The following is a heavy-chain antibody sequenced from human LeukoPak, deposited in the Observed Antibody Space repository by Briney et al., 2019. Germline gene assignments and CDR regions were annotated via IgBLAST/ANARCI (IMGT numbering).Heavy chain of an antibody. Sequence: GESLRLSCAASGFTVSSNYMSWVRQAPGKGLEWVSVIYNDSRTYYADSVKGRFTISRDNSKSTLYLEMNSLRVEDTAMYYCARDAGGGQIGISVDYWGQGTLVTVSS. CDR2: IYNDSRT. CDR1: GFTVSSNY. J-gene: IGHJ4*02. D-gene: IGHD3-16*01. V-gene: IGHV3-66*01. CDR3: ARDAGGGQIGISVDY.